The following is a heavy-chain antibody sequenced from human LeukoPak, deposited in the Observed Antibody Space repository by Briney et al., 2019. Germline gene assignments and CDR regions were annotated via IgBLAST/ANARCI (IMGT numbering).Heavy chain of an antibody. CDR3: ARFASRLRELSIDP. CDR1: GGSFSGYY. D-gene: IGHD3-16*02. CDR2: INHSGST. Sequence: SETLSLTCAVYGGSFSGYYWSWIRQPPGKGLEWIGEINHSGSTNYNPSLKSRVTISVDTSKNQFSLKLSSVTAADTAVYYCARFASRLRELSIDPWGQGTLVTVSS. J-gene: IGHJ5*02. V-gene: IGHV4-34*01.